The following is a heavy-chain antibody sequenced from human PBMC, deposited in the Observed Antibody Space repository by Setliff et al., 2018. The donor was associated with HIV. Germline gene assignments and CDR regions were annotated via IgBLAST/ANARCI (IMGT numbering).Heavy chain of an antibody. CDR3: ARAFSGYYFDY. CDR2: ISIGSGAAI. J-gene: IGHJ4*02. D-gene: IGHD3-3*01. Sequence: PGGSLRLSCAASGFTFRNYNFNWVRQAPGRGLEWVSSISIGSGAAIYYADSVKGRFTISRDNAKKSLYLQMNSLRADDTAVYYCARAFSGYYFDYWGQGTLVTVSS. V-gene: IGHV3-48*03. CDR1: GFTFRNYN.